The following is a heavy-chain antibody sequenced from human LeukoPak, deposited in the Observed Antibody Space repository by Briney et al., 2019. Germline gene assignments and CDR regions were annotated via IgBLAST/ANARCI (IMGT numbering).Heavy chain of an antibody. CDR2: ITTSGGAK. V-gene: IGHV3-48*01. J-gene: IGHJ4*02. CDR3: ARTRSSGYLTLAY. D-gene: IGHD3-22*01. CDR1: GFTFSSYS. Sequence: GGSLRLSCAASGFTFSSYSMNWVRQAPGEGREWISYITTSGGAKKYADSVKGRFTISRDNAENSLYLQMSSLRAEDTAVYYCARTRSSGYLTLAYWGQGTLVTVSS.